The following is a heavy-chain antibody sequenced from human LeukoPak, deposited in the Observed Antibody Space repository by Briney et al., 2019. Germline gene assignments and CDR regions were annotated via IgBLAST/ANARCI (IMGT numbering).Heavy chain of an antibody. CDR2: ISAYNGNT. V-gene: IGHV1-18*01. D-gene: IGHD3-3*01. CDR3: ARDRALERSRVSMPAGDY. CDR1: GYTFTSYG. J-gene: IGHJ4*02. Sequence: ASVTVPCKASGYTFTSYGISWVRQAPGQGLEWMGWISAYNGNTNYAQKLQGRVTMTTDTSTSTAYMELRSLRSDDTAVYYCARDRALERSRVSMPAGDYWGQGTLVTVSS.